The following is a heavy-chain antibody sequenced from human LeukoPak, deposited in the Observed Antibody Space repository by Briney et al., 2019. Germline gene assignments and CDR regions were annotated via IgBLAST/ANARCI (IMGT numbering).Heavy chain of an antibody. Sequence: PGGSLRVSCAASGFTFSTYGLHWVRQAPGKGLEWVAFIRYDGGIKYYADSVKGRFTISRDNSKNTLYLQMNSLRAEDTAVYYCAKPYYYDSSGYSHTDYWGQGTLVTVSS. D-gene: IGHD3-22*01. J-gene: IGHJ4*02. CDR3: AKPYYYDSSGYSHTDY. CDR1: GFTFSTYG. V-gene: IGHV3-30*02. CDR2: IRYDGGIK.